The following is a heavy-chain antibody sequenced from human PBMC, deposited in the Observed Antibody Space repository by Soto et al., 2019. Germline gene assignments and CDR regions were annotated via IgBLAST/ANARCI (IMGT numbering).Heavy chain of an antibody. CDR1: GSTSISTY. D-gene: IGHD6-19*01. CDR2: IYSGGST. J-gene: IGHJ4*02. Sequence: EVQLVESGGGLVQPGGSLGLPFAPSGSTSISTYMSWAGRAPGKGLEWVSVIYSGGSTYYADPVKGRFTISRDNPKNTLYLQMNSLRAEDTAVYYCARGYSSGWYNYWGQGTLVTVSS. CDR3: ARGYSSGWYNY. V-gene: IGHV3-66*01.